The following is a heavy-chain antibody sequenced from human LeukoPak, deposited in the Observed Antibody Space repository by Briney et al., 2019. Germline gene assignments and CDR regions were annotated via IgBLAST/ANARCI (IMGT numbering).Heavy chain of an antibody. CDR1: GGSISSSNW. CDR3: ARVPIGDYSFY. J-gene: IGHJ4*02. V-gene: IGHV4-4*02. CDR2: IYHSGST. D-gene: IGHD4-17*01. Sequence: SGTLSLTCAVSGGSISSSNWWSWVRQPPGKGLEWIGEIYHSGSTNYNPSLKSRVTISVDKSENQFSLKLSSVTAADTAVYYCARVPIGDYSFYWGQGTLVTVSS.